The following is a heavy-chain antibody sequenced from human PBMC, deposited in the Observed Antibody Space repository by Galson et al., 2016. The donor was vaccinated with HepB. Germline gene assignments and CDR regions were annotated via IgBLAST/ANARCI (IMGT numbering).Heavy chain of an antibody. CDR3: ARAASGIYLLSA. CDR2: IHSDGTTT. V-gene: IGHV3-74*01. J-gene: IGHJ5*02. Sequence: SLRLSCAASGFRFSDFWMLWVRQAPGKGLVWVSRIHSDGTTTTYADSVKGRFTISRDNANNTVYLQMNSLRPDGTAVYYCARAASGIYLLSAWGRGTLVTVSS. CDR1: GFRFSDFW. D-gene: IGHD3-10*01.